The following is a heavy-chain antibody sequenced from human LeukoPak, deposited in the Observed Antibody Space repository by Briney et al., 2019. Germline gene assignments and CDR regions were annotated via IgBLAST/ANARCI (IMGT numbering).Heavy chain of an antibody. CDR2: ISYVGSNK. CDR3: AKEGYYYDSSGYNYYYGMDV. J-gene: IGHJ6*02. V-gene: IGHV3-30*18. Sequence: GGSLRFSCEASGFTFSSYGMHWVRQAPGKGLEWVAVISYVGSNKYYADSVKGRFTISRDNSKNTLYLQMNSLRAEDTAVYYCAKEGYYYDSSGYNYYYGMDVWGQGTTVTVSS. CDR1: GFTFSSYG. D-gene: IGHD3-22*01.